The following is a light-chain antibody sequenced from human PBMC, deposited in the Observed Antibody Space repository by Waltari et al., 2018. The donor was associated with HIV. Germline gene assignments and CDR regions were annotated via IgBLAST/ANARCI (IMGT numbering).Light chain of an antibody. J-gene: IGLJ1*01. CDR2: EVS. CDR1: SSDVGRYNL. V-gene: IGLV2-23*02. Sequence: QSALTQPASVSGSPGQSITIHCTGTSSDVGRYNLSTWYQQHPGKAPKLMIYEVSKRPSGVSNRFSASKSANTASLTISGLQAEDEADYYCCSYAGSNTHVFGTGTKVTVL. CDR3: CSYAGSNTHV.